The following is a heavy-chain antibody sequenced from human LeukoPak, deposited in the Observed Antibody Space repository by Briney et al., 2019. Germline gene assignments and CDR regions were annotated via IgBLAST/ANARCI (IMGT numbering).Heavy chain of an antibody. CDR2: IYYSGST. Sequence: PSETLSLTCTVSGGSISSSSYYWGWIRQPPGKGLEWIGSIYYSGSTYYNPSLKSRVTISVDTSKNQFSLKLSSVTAADTAVYYCARGSYEYYFDYWGQGTLVTVSS. J-gene: IGHJ4*02. V-gene: IGHV4-39*01. D-gene: IGHD1-26*01. CDR3: ARGSYEYYFDY. CDR1: GGSISSSSYY.